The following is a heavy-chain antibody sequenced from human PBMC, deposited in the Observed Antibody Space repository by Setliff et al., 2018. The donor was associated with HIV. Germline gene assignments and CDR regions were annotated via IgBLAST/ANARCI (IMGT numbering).Heavy chain of an antibody. V-gene: IGHV1-2*06. Sequence: ASVKVSCKASGYTFTDFYIHWVRQAPRQGLEWIGRINPKSGVADYLKKFQGRVTMTTDTSTNTAHMELIRPRFDDTAVYYCARAHFLVAMTRNWFDPWGQGTQVTVSS. CDR2: INPKSGVA. J-gene: IGHJ5*02. D-gene: IGHD5-12*01. CDR3: ARAHFLVAMTRNWFDP. CDR1: GYTFTDFY.